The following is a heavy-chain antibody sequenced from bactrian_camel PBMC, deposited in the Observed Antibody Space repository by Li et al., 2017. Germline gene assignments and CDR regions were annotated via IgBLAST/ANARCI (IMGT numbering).Heavy chain of an antibody. V-gene: IGHV3S6*01. CDR1: AYTYYGYC. J-gene: IGHJ4*01. Sequence: VQLVESGGGTVQPGESLRLSCAAAAYTYYGYCLAWFREAPGNQREGVAAIDKTLHTAYADSVKGRFTISRDNAEKKLYLQLNSLKPEDTAMYHCALDRTGNRRGPGTQVTVS. CDR3: ALDRTGNR. CDR2: IDKTLHT. D-gene: IGHD6*01.